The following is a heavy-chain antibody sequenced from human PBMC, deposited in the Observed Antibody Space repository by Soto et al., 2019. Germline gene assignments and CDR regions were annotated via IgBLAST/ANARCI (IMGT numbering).Heavy chain of an antibody. Sequence: GESLKISCKGSGYSFTSYWISWVRQMPGKGLEWMGRIDPSDSYTNYSPSFQGHVTISADKSISTAYLQWSSLKASDTAMYYCARHYGGNSDWFDPWGQGTQVTVSS. CDR2: IDPSDSYT. J-gene: IGHJ5*02. D-gene: IGHD4-17*01. V-gene: IGHV5-10-1*01. CDR3: ARHYGGNSDWFDP. CDR1: GYSFTSYW.